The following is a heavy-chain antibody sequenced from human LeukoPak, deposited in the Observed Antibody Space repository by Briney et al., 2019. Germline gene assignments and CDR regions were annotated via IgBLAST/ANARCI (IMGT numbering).Heavy chain of an antibody. V-gene: IGHV3-7*03. Sequence: GGSLRLSCAASGFTFTNYWMSWVRQAPGKGLEWVANIKQDGSEMNYVDAVKGRFTISRDNAKSSLYLQMNSLRVEDTAVYYCANTVTTGGSPDYWGQGSLVTVFS. D-gene: IGHD4-17*01. CDR2: IKQDGSEM. CDR3: ANTVTTGGSPDY. CDR1: GFTFTNYW. J-gene: IGHJ4*02.